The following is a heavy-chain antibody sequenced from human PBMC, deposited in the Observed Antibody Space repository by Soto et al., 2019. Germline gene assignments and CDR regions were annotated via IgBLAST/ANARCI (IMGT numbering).Heavy chain of an antibody. CDR3: ARLGSSWYFDY. V-gene: IGHV4-39*07. J-gene: IGHJ4*02. D-gene: IGHD6-13*01. CDR1: GGSIISSSYY. Sequence: PSETLSLTCTVSGGSIISSSYYWGWIRQPPGKGLEWIGSIYYSGSTYYNPSLKSRVTISVDTSKNQFSLKLSSVTAADTAVYYCARLGSSWYFDYWGQGTLVTVSS. CDR2: IYYSGST.